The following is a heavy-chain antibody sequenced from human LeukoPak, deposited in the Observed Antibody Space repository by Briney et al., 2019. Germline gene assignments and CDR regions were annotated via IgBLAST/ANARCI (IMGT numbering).Heavy chain of an antibody. CDR1: GFTVSSNY. D-gene: IGHD6-13*01. Sequence: PGGSLRLSCAASGFTVSSNYMSWVRQAPGKGLEWVSVIYSGGSTYYADSVKGRFTISRDNSKNTLYLQMNSLRAEDTAVYYCARGTQWQQLVNPMFDYWGQGTLVTVSS. J-gene: IGHJ4*02. CDR2: IYSGGST. CDR3: ARGTQWQQLVNPMFDY. V-gene: IGHV3-53*01.